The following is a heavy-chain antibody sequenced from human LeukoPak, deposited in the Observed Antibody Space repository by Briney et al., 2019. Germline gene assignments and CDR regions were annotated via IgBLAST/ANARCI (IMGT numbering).Heavy chain of an antibody. CDR3: ARDMEYYYGSGSYYRAFDI. CDR1: GFTFSSYS. Sequence: GGSLRLSCAASGFTFSSYSMNWVRQAPGKGLEWVSSISSSSSYIYYADSVKGRFTISRDNAKNSLYLQMNSLRAEDTAVYYCARDMEYYYGSGSYYRAFDIWGQGTMVTVSS. V-gene: IGHV3-21*01. J-gene: IGHJ3*02. D-gene: IGHD3-10*01. CDR2: ISSSSSYI.